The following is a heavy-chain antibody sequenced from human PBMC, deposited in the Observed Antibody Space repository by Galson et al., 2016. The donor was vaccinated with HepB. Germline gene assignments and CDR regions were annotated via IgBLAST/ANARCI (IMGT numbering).Heavy chain of an antibody. Sequence: SVKVSCKASGGTFSSYSISWVRQAPGQGLEWMGGIIPIFGSKNYAQKFKGRVTITADESTNTVYMELSSLTSEDTAVYYCARHYCSSPTCYVRDWFDPWGQGTLVTVSS. CDR2: IIPIFGSK. CDR1: GGTFSSYS. V-gene: IGHV1-69*13. J-gene: IGHJ5*02. D-gene: IGHD2-2*01. CDR3: ARHYCSSPTCYVRDWFDP.